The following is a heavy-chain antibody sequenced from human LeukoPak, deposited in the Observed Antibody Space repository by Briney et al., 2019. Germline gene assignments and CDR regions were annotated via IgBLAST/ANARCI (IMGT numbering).Heavy chain of an antibody. V-gene: IGHV3-30*02. CDR2: IRYDGSNK. CDR3: AASSDYYGSGSYYGAFDI. CDR1: GFTFSSYG. D-gene: IGHD3-10*01. Sequence: GRSLRLSCAASGFTFSSYGMHWVRQAPGKGLEWVAFIRYDGSNKYYADSVKGRFTISRDNSKNTLYLQMNSLRAERTPVHYCAASSDYYGSGSYYGAFDIWGQGTMVTVSS. J-gene: IGHJ3*02.